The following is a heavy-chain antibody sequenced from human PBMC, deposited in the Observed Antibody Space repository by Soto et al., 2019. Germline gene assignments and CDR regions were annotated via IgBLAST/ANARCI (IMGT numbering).Heavy chain of an antibody. V-gene: IGHV1-18*01. CDR3: ARGRYGDY. CDR1: GYTFTTYG. J-gene: IGHJ4*02. D-gene: IGHD1-1*01. CDR2: ISAHNGNT. Sequence: QVHLVQSGAEVKKPGASVKVSCKGSGYTFTTYGITWVRQAPGQGLERMGWISAHNGNTNYAQKLQGRVTVTRDTSTSTAYMELRSLRSDDAAGYYCARGRYGDYWGQGALVTVSS.